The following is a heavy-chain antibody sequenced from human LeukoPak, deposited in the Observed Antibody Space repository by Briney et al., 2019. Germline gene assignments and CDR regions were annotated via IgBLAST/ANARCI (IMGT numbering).Heavy chain of an antibody. V-gene: IGHV3-53*04. CDR1: RFTVSSNY. J-gene: IGHJ5*01. CDR2: IYSGGST. CDR3: ARVAYNNWFDY. Sequence: GGSLRPSCAASRFTVSSNYMSWVRQAPGKGLEWVSVIYSGGSTYYADAVKGRFTISRHNSENTLYLQMNSLRAEDTAVYYCARVAYNNWFDYWGQGTLVTVSS. D-gene: IGHD2-21*01.